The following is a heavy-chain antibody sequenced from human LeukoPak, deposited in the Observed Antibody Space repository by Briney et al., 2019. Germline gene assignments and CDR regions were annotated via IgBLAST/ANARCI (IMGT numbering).Heavy chain of an antibody. CDR1: GGSISSYY. V-gene: IGHV4-59*01. CDR2: IYYSGST. CDR3: ARETPGSTSAFDY. Sequence: SETLSLTCTVSGGSISSYYWSWTRQPPGKGLEWIGYIYYSGSTNYNPSLKSRVTISVDTSKNQFSLKLSSVTAADTAVYYCARETPGSTSAFDYWGQGTLVTVSS. D-gene: IGHD2-2*01. J-gene: IGHJ4*02.